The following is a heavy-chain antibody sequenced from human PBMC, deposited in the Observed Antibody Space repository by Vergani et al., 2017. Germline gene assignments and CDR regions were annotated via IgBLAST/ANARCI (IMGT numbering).Heavy chain of an antibody. V-gene: IGHV3-30*18. J-gene: IGHJ6*02. D-gene: IGHD4-11*01. CDR2: ISYDGSNK. Sequence: QVQLVESGGGVVQPGRSLRLSCAASGFTFSSYGMHWVRQAPGKGLEWVAVISYDGSNKYYADSVKGRFTISRDNSKNTLYLQMNSLRAEDTAVYYCAKDPSSPTXTSDYYYYYGMYVWGQGTTVTVSS. CDR3: AKDPSSPTXTSDYYYYYGMYV. CDR1: GFTFSSYG.